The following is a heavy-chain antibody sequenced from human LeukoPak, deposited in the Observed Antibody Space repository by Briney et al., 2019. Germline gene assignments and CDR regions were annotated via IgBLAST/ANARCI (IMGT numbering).Heavy chain of an antibody. CDR2: IVYTGRT. CDR3: ARGRGNYYYYGMDV. J-gene: IGHJ6*02. D-gene: IGHD6-25*01. CDR1: GGSISSSSYY. V-gene: IGHV4-39*01. Sequence: SETLSLACTVSGGSISSSSYYWGWIRQPPGKGLEWIGSIVYTGRTYYNPSLKSRVTISVDTSKNQFSLKLSSVTAADTAVYYCARGRGNYYYYGMDVWGQGTTVTVSS.